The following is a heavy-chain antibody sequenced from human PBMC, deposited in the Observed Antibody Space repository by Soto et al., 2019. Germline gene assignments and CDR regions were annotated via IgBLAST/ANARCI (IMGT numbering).Heavy chain of an antibody. J-gene: IGHJ4*02. Sequence: SETLSLTCTVSGGSITGRYWIWMRQPPGEGMEWIGYIFYSGSTTYNNNPSLKSRVTISVDTSKNQFSLRLSSVTAADTAVYYCARVGSSGWSPDYWGQGTLVTVSS. V-gene: IGHV4-59*11. CDR1: GGSITGRY. D-gene: IGHD6-19*01. CDR2: IFYSGSTTY. CDR3: ARVGSSGWSPDY.